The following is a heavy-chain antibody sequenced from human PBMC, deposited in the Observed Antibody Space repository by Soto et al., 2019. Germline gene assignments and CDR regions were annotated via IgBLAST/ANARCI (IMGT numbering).Heavy chain of an antibody. D-gene: IGHD6-19*01. CDR2: IKQDGSEK. Sequence: EVQLVESGGGLVQPGGSLRLSCAASGFTFSSYWMSWVRQAPGKGLEWVANIKQDGSEKYYVDSVKGRFTISRDNAKNSLYLQMTSLRAEDTAVNYCARDRQQWLVYNWFDPWGQGTLLTVSS. J-gene: IGHJ5*02. CDR1: GFTFSSYW. CDR3: ARDRQQWLVYNWFDP. V-gene: IGHV3-7*03.